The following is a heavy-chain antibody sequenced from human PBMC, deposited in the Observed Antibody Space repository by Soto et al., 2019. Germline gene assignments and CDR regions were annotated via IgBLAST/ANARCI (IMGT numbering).Heavy chain of an antibody. CDR3: ARVVWTNHIAARTYYYYGMDV. CDR2: INAGNGNT. CDR1: GYTFTSYA. J-gene: IGHJ6*02. V-gene: IGHV1-3*01. D-gene: IGHD6-13*01. Sequence: ASVKVSCKASGYTFTSYAMHWVRQAPGQRLEWMGWINAGNGNTKYSQKFQGRVTITRDTSASTAYMELSSLRSEDTAVYYCARVVWTNHIAARTYYYYGMDVWGQGTTVTVSS.